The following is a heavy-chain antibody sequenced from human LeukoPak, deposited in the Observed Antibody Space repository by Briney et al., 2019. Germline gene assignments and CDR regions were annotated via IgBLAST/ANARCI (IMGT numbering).Heavy chain of an antibody. CDR2: IYYSGST. CDR3: ARRAAGPGIAAAGTFDY. V-gene: IGHV4-59*11. CDR1: GGSISSHY. Sequence: PSETLSLTCTVSGGSISSHYWSWIRQPPGKGLEWIGYIYYSGSTNYNPSLKSRVTISVDASKNQFSLKLTSVTAADTAVYYCARRAAGPGIAAAGTFDYWGQGTLVTVSS. J-gene: IGHJ4*02. D-gene: IGHD6-13*01.